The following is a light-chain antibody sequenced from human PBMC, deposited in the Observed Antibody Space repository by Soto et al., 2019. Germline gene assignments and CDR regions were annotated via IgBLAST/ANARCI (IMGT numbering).Light chain of an antibody. V-gene: IGKV1-5*03. CDR1: QSIGNW. CDR3: QQYNSS. J-gene: IGKJ5*01. CDR2: KAS. Sequence: DIQMTQSPSTLSASVGDRIAIPCRASQSIGNWLAWYQQKPGKAPKLLIYKASSLESGVPSRFSGSGSGTEFTLTISSLQPDDFATYYCQQYNSSFGQGTRLEIK.